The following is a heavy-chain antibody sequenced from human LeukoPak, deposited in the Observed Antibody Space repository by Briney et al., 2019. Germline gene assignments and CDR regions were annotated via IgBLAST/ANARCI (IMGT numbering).Heavy chain of an antibody. Sequence: SVKVSCKASGGTFSNYPIIWVRQAPGRGLEWLGGIIPIYGTANYALMFQGRITLAAHESTATAYMELRSLTSDDTAMYFCATHTGGYNYWWFDIWGQGTLVSVSP. J-gene: IGHJ5*02. CDR1: GGTFSNYP. CDR3: ATHTGGYNYWWFDI. V-gene: IGHV1-69*01. CDR2: IIPIYGTA. D-gene: IGHD5-24*01.